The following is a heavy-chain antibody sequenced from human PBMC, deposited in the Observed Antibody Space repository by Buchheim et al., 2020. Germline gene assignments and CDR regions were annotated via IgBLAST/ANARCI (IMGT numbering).Heavy chain of an antibody. CDR3: AKVYNWNSGTYFNF. Sequence: EVQLLESGGGLVQPGGSLRLSCAASGFTFSNSAMSWVRQAPGKGLEWVSAIGGRGTRTYYADSVKGRFTISRDNSKNTLFLQMNSLRAEDTAVYYCAKVYNWNSGTYFNFWGERNL. J-gene: IGHJ4*02. CDR2: IGGRGTRT. V-gene: IGHV3-23*01. D-gene: IGHD1-7*01. CDR1: GFTFSNSA.